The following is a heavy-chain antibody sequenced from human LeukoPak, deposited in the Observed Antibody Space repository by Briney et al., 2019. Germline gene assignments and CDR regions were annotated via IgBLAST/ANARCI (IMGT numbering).Heavy chain of an antibody. CDR3: AKDRDFDWFVPSYYYYGMDV. D-gene: IGHD3-9*01. CDR1: GFTFSSYA. CDR2: ISGSGGST. J-gene: IGHJ6*02. Sequence: PGGSLRLSCAASGFTFSSYAMSWVRQAPGKGLEWVSAISGSGGSTYYADSVKGRFTISRDNSKNTLYLQMNSLRAEDTAVYYCAKDRDFDWFVPSYYYYGMDVWGQGTTVTVSS. V-gene: IGHV3-23*01.